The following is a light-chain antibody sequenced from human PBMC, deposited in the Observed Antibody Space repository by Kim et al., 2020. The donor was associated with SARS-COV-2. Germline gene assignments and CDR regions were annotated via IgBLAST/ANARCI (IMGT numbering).Light chain of an antibody. CDR2: GAS. CDR3: HQYGDSPGT. CDR1: QSVTSNY. Sequence: EFVLTQSPGTLSLSPGQRATLSCRASQSVTSNYLAWYQQKPGQAPRLLIYGASTRATGIPDRFSGSGSGTDFTLTISGLEPEDFAVYYCHQYGDSPGTFGRGTKLEI. V-gene: IGKV3-20*01. J-gene: IGKJ4*02.